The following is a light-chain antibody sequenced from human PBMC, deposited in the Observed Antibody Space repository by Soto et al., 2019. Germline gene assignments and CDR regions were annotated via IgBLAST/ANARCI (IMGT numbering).Light chain of an antibody. CDR1: SSNVGSYNR. J-gene: IGLJ1*01. V-gene: IGLV2-14*01. CDR2: DVS. CDR3: YSYTTSSTYV. Sequence: QSALTQPASVSGSPGQSITISCTGTSSNVGSYNRVSWYQQPPGTAPKLIIYDVSNRPSGVSIRFSGSKSGNTASLTISGLQAEDEADYFCYSYTTSSTYVFGTGTKLTVL.